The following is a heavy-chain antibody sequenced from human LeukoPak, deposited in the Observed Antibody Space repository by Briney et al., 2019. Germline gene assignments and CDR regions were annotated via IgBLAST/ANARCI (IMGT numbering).Heavy chain of an antibody. Sequence: ISSNGGSTYYADSVKGRFTTSRDNSKSTLYLQMSSLKTEDTAVYYCVKDFSSGWYRFDYWGPGTLVTVSS. CDR3: VKDFSSGWYRFDY. D-gene: IGHD6-19*01. CDR2: ISSNGGST. J-gene: IGHJ4*02. V-gene: IGHV3-64D*06.